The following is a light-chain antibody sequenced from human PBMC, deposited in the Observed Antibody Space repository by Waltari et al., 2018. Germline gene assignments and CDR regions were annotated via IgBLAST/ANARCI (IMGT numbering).Light chain of an antibody. CDR1: IYNIGINP. CDR2: STT. CDR3: GAWDDGVKEWV. J-gene: IGLJ3*02. Sequence: QSVLTQPPSASGTPGRRVTISCSGTIYNIGINPVTWYQQFPEPAPKLLIFSTTPRPLRVPDRFSAPKSGTSASLAINGLQAADEADYYCGAWDDGVKEWVFGGGTKLTVL. V-gene: IGLV1-44*01.